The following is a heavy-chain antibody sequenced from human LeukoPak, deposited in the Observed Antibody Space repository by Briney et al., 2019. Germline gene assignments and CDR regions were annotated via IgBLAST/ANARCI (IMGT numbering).Heavy chain of an antibody. CDR2: INHSGST. Sequence: KPSETLSLTCGVSGYSISSGYHWGWIRQPPGQGLEWIGEINHSGSTNYNPSLKSRVTISVDTSKNQFSLKLSSVTAADTAVYYCARRPAAAGLFDYWGQGTLVTVSS. CDR1: GYSISSGYH. J-gene: IGHJ4*02. CDR3: ARRPAAAGLFDY. D-gene: IGHD6-13*01. V-gene: IGHV4-38-2*01.